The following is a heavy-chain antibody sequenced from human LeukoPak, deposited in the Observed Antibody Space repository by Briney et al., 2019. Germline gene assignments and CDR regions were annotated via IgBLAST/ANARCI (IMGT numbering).Heavy chain of an antibody. CDR2: IRSDGGIK. CDR3: AREGRVTMVQGGGIN. Sequence: GGSLRLSCAASGFIFSSYGMHWVRQAPGKGLEWVAFIRSDGGIKYYADSVKGRFTISRDNSKNTLYLQMNSLRAEDTAVYYCAREGRVTMVQGGGINWGQGTLVTVSS. V-gene: IGHV3-30*02. D-gene: IGHD3-10*01. CDR1: GFIFSSYG. J-gene: IGHJ4*02.